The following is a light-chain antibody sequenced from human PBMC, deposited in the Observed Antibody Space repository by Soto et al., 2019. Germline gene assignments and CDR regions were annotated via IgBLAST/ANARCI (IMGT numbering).Light chain of an antibody. CDR2: YYS. J-gene: IGLJ2*01. CDR3: QVWDSSSDQHVV. CDR1: NIGSKS. V-gene: IGLV3-21*04. Sequence: SYELTQPPSVSVAPGKTARITCGGNNIGSKSVHWYQQKPGQAPVLVIYYYSDRPSGIPERFSGSNSGNTATLTISRVEAGDEADYYCQVWDSSSDQHVVFGGGTK.